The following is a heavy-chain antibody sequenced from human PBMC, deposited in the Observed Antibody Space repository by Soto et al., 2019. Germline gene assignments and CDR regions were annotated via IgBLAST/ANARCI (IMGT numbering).Heavy chain of an antibody. CDR2: INHSGST. D-gene: IGHD3-10*01. CDR3: ARGRASITMVRGVIIKAPRYFDY. CDR1: GGSFSGYY. Sequence: PSETLSLTCAVYGGSFSGYYWSWIRQPPGKGLEWIGEINHSGSTNYNPSLKSRVTISVDTSKNQFSLKLSSVTAADTAVYYCARGRASITMVRGVIIKAPRYFDYWGQGTLVTVSS. V-gene: IGHV4-34*01. J-gene: IGHJ4*02.